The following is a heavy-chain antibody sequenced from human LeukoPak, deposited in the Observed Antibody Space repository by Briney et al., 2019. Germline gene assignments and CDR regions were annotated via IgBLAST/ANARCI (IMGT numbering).Heavy chain of an antibody. CDR1: GFTFSSYG. CDR3: TKAPLRSCTGAFCYPFDY. D-gene: IGHD2-8*02. Sequence: PGGSLRLSCAASGFTFSSYGMHWVRQAPGKGLEWVAVISYDGSNKYYADSVKGRFTISRDNSRNTLYLQMNSLRVEDTAVYYCTKAPLRSCTGAFCYPFDYWGQGTLVTVSS. CDR2: ISYDGSNK. J-gene: IGHJ4*02. V-gene: IGHV3-30*18.